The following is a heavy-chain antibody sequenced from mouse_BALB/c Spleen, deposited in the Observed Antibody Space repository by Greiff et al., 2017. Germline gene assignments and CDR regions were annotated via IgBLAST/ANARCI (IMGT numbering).Heavy chain of an antibody. Sequence: LQQSGAELVKPGASVKLSCTASGFNIKDTYMHWVKQRPEQGLEWIGRIDPANGNTKYDPKFQGKATITADTSSNTAYLQLSSLTSEDTAVYYCAHYGSSYAMDYWGQGTSVTVSS. CDR1: GFNIKDTY. J-gene: IGHJ4*01. CDR3: AHYGSSYAMDY. V-gene: IGHV14-3*02. CDR2: IDPANGNT. D-gene: IGHD1-1*01.